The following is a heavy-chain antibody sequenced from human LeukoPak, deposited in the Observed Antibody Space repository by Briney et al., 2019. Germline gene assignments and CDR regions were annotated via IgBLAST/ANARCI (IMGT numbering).Heavy chain of an antibody. CDR1: GFTFSSYS. Sequence: GGSLRLSCAASGFTFSSYSMNWARQAPGKGLEWVSYISSSSSTIYYADSVKGRFTISRDNAKNSLYLQMNSLRAEDTAVYYCARAASYYYDSSGYLTPYYFDYWGQGTLVTVSS. CDR3: ARAASYYYDSSGYLTPYYFDY. D-gene: IGHD3-22*01. J-gene: IGHJ4*02. CDR2: ISSSSSTI. V-gene: IGHV3-48*01.